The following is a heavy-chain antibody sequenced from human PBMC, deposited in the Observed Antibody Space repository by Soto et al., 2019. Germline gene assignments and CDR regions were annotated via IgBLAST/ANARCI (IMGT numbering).Heavy chain of an antibody. CDR3: ARVGPGYYFGMDV. CDR2: MNPNSGNT. CDR1: GYTFANCD. J-gene: IGHJ6*02. Sequence: QVQLVQSGAEVRKPGASVKVYCTASGYTFANCDIYWVRQATGQGLECVGWMNPNSGNTDYPQKFQGRVTMTRNTSISTAYMELTSLRSEDTAVYYCARVGPGYYFGMDVWGQGTTVTVSS. V-gene: IGHV1-8*01.